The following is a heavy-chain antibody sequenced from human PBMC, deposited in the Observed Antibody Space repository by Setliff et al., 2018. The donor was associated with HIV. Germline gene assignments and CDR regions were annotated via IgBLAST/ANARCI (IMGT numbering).Heavy chain of an antibody. CDR1: GFTFSNYA. V-gene: IGHV3-23*01. CDR2: ISGGGGIT. Sequence: PGGSLRLSCAASGFTFSNYAMTWVRQAPGTGLECVSAISGGGGITYYADSVKGRFTISRDNSKNTLYLRMNSLRVEDTALYYCAKDYLSSSTWYGGLGYWGLGTLVTVSS. J-gene: IGHJ4*02. CDR3: AKDYLSSSTWYGGLGY. D-gene: IGHD6-13*01.